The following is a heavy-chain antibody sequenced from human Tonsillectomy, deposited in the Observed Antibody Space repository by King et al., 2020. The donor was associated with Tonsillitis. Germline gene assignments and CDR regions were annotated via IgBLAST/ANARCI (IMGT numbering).Heavy chain of an antibody. CDR1: GGSTSNYY. CDR3: ASMPGYGGHMDV. J-gene: IGHJ6*03. Sequence: QLQESGPGLVKPSEALSLTCTVSGGSTSNYYWSWIRQPPGKGLEWIGYIYYSGSTNYNPSLKSRVTISVDTSKNQFSLKLSSVTAADTAVYYCASMPGYGGHMDVWGKGTTVTVSS. D-gene: IGHD5-12*01. V-gene: IGHV4-59*12. CDR2: IYYSGST.